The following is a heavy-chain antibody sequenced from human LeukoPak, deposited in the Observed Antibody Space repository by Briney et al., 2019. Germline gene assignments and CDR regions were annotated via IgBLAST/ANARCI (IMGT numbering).Heavy chain of an antibody. V-gene: IGHV4-39*01. J-gene: IGHJ4*02. CDR1: GASISSSAYY. CDR2: IYYSGTST. D-gene: IGHD6-6*01. Sequence: SETLSLTCTVSGASISSSAYYWVWIRQPPGQGLEWIGSIYYSGTSTYYNPSLQSRVTISLDTSKNQFSLKLSSVTAADTAVYFCARLQSARPDYWGQGTLVTVSS. CDR3: ARLQSARPDY.